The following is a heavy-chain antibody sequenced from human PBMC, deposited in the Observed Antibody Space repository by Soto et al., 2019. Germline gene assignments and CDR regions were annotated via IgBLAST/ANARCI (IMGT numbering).Heavy chain of an antibody. J-gene: IGHJ3*02. D-gene: IGHD1-20*01. CDR3: AKDRMDHNSVWDPFDI. CDR2: IGGGDDAT. Sequence: GGSLRLSGAASGFTFRIFAISWVRQSPGKGLEWVSSIGGGDDATHYAESVKGRFTISRDNSKNTLFLQMNSLRAEDTAIYYCAKDRMDHNSVWDPFDIWGQGTMVTV. V-gene: IGHV3-23*01. CDR1: GFTFRIFA.